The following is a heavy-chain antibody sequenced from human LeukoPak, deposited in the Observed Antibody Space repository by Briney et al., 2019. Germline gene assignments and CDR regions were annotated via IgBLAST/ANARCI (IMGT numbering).Heavy chain of an antibody. CDR1: GGTFSSYA. V-gene: IGHV1-69*05. CDR2: IIPIFGTA. J-gene: IGHJ6*03. Sequence: ASVKVSCKSSGGTFSSYAISWVRQAPGQGLEWMGGIIPIFGTANYAQKFQGRVTITTDESTSTAYMELSSLRSEDTAVYYCAREGRIVATMPGAYYYYYMDVWGKGTTVTVSS. CDR3: AREGRIVATMPGAYYYYYMDV. D-gene: IGHD5-12*01.